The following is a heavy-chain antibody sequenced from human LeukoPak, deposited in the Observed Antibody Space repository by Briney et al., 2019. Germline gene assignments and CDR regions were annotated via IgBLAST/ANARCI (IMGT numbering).Heavy chain of an antibody. CDR1: GFTFSSYE. CDR2: ISSSGSTI. D-gene: IGHD3-10*02. V-gene: IGHV3-48*03. J-gene: IGHJ6*04. Sequence: GGSLRLSCAASGFTFSSYEMNWVRQAPGKGLKWVSYISSSGSTIYYADSVKGRFTISRDNAKNSLYLQMNSLRAEDTAVYYCAELGITMIGGVWGKGTTVTISS. CDR3: AELGITMIGGV.